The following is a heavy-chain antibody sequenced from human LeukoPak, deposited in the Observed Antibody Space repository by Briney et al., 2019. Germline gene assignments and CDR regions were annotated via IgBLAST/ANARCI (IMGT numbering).Heavy chain of an antibody. V-gene: IGHV3-23*01. Sequence: PGGSLRLSCVASGFTFSTYGMSWVRQAPGKGLEWVAAVSSTGSGTYYPDSLKGRLIISRDNSQNTVFLQMSSLRPEDTAFYFCAKDGPLLWFGPTDAWGLGILVTVSS. J-gene: IGHJ5*02. CDR1: GFTFSTYG. D-gene: IGHD3-10*01. CDR2: VSSTGSGT. CDR3: AKDGPLLWFGPTDA.